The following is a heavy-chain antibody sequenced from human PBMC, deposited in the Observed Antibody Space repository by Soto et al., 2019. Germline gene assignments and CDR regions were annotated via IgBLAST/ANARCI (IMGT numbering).Heavy chain of an antibody. CDR2: IYPDDSDT. Sequence: GESLKSSCKGSGYSFTSYWIGWVRQMPGKGLEWMGIIYPDDSDTTYSPSFQGQVTISADKSITTAYLQWSSLKASDTAMYYCARQMTRGYSYGYIDYWGQGTQVTVSS. V-gene: IGHV5-51*01. CDR3: ARQMTRGYSYGYIDY. CDR1: GYSFTSYW. D-gene: IGHD5-18*01. J-gene: IGHJ4*02.